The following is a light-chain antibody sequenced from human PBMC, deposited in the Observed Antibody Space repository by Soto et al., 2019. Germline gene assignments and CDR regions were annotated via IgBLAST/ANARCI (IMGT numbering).Light chain of an antibody. J-gene: IGLJ3*02. V-gene: IGLV2-14*01. Sequence: QSALTQPASVSGSPGQSITISCTGTSSDVAGYNYVSWYQQHPGTAPKLMIYEVTNRPSGVSNRFSGSKSGNTASLTISGLQAEDEADYYCCSYAGSYTLVFGGGTQLTVL. CDR2: EVT. CDR3: CSYAGSYTLV. CDR1: SSDVAGYNY.